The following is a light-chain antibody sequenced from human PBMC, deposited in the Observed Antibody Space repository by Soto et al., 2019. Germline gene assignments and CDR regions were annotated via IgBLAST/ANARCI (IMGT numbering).Light chain of an antibody. V-gene: IGKV3-11*01. CDR3: QQRRNWPPLYS. CDR2: DAS. J-gene: IGKJ2*01. CDR1: QSVSTY. Sequence: EIVLTQSPATLSLSPGERATLSCMASQSVSTYLAWYQHKPGHAPRLLIYDASNRATGIPARFSGSGSGTDFTLTISSLEPADFAVYYCQQRRNWPPLYSFGQGTKLEIK.